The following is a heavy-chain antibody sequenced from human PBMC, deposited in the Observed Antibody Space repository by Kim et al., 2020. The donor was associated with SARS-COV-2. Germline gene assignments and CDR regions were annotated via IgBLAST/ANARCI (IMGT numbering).Heavy chain of an antibody. CDR2: IKQDGSET. D-gene: IGHD2-15*01. CDR3: ARDGSAFDS. J-gene: IGHJ4*02. V-gene: IGHV3-7*01. CDR1: GFAFTSYW. Sequence: GGSLRLSCAASGFAFTSYWMSWVRQAPGKGLEWVANIKQDGSETYYVDLVKGRFSISRDNSKNSLYLQMNSLRVEDTAVYYCARDGSAFDSWGQGTLVTVSS.